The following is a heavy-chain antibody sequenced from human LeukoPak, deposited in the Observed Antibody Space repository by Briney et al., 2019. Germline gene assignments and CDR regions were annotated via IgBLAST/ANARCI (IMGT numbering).Heavy chain of an antibody. CDR3: ERDMTTVSFDF. CDR2: IGSSSTYI. J-gene: IGHJ4*02. V-gene: IGHV3-21*01. Sequence: GGSLRLSCAASGFTFSDYAMDWVRQAPGKGLEWVSYIGSSSTYIYYAESVRGRFTISRDNAKNSLYLQMNSLRAEDTAVYYCERDMTTVSFDFWGQGTLVTVSS. CDR1: GFTFSDYA. D-gene: IGHD4-11*01.